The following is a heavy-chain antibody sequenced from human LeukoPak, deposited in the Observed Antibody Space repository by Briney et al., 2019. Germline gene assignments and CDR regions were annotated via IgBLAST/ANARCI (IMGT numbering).Heavy chain of an antibody. J-gene: IGHJ3*02. CDR2: IIPIFGTA. V-gene: IGHV1-69*13. CDR1: GGTFSSYA. CDR3: ARRATHDAFDI. D-gene: IGHD1-26*01. Sequence: APVKVSCKASGGTFSSYAISWVRQAPGQGLEWMGGIIPIFGTANYAQKFQGRVTITADESTSTAYMELSSLRSEDTAVYYCARRATHDAFDIWGQGTMVIVSS.